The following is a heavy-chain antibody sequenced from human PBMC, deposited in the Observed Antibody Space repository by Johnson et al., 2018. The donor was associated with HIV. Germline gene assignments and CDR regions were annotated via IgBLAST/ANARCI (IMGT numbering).Heavy chain of an antibody. CDR2: ISYDGSNK. Sequence: QVQLVESGGGVVQHGRSLRLSCAASGFTFSSYAMHWVRQAPGKGLEWVAVISYDGSNKYYEDYVKGRFTISRDNSKNTLYLQMNSLGAEDTAVYYCAKGFYDSSGTDSFHIWGQGTMVTVYS. D-gene: IGHD3-22*01. CDR3: AKGFYDSSGTDSFHI. J-gene: IGHJ3*02. CDR1: GFTFSSYA. V-gene: IGHV3-30*04.